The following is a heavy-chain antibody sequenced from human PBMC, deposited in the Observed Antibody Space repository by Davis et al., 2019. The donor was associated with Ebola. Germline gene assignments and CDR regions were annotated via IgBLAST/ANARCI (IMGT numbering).Heavy chain of an antibody. CDR3: ASSFVGAGGWDY. Sequence: ASVKVSCKASGYTFTSYDINWVRQATGQGLEWMGWMNPNSGNTGYAQKFQGRVTMTRNTSISTAYMELSSLRSEDTAVYYCASSFVGAGGWDYWGQGTLVTVSS. D-gene: IGHD1-26*01. J-gene: IGHJ4*02. CDR2: MNPNSGNT. V-gene: IGHV1-8*01. CDR1: GYTFTSYD.